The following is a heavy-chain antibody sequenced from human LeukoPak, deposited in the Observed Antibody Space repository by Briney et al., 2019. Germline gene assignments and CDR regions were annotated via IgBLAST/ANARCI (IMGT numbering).Heavy chain of an antibody. CDR1: GFTFSSYG. V-gene: IGHV3-30*03. CDR2: ISYDGSNK. J-gene: IGHJ4*02. Sequence: GGSLRLSCAASGFTFSSYGMHWVRQAPGKGLEWVAVISYDGSNKYYADSVKGRFTISRDNSKNTLYLQMNSLRAEDTAVYYCARDRLRLAPRTEFDYWGQGTLVTVSS. D-gene: IGHD6-6*01. CDR3: ARDRLRLAPRTEFDY.